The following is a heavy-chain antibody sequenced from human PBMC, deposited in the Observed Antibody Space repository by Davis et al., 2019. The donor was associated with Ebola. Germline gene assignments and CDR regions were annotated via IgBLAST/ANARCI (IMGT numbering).Heavy chain of an antibody. Sequence: PGGSLRLSCAASGFTFSSYWMSWVRQAPGKGLEWVANIKQDGSEKYYVDSVKGRFTISRDNAKNSLYLQTNSLRAEDTAVYYCARGARYSSGWFDYWGQGTLVTVSS. D-gene: IGHD6-19*01. CDR1: GFTFSSYW. CDR3: ARGARYSSGWFDY. V-gene: IGHV3-7*01. J-gene: IGHJ5*01. CDR2: IKQDGSEK.